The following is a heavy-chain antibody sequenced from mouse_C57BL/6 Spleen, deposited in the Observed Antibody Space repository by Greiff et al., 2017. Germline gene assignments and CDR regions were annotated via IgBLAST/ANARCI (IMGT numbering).Heavy chain of an antibody. D-gene: IGHD1-1*01. CDR1: GYTFTSYG. CDR2: IYPRSGNT. Sequence: VQLQQSGAELARPGASVKLSCKASGYTFTSYGISWVKQRTGQGLEWIGEIYPRSGNTYYNEKFKGKATLTAEKYSSTAYMELRSLTSEDSAVYFCASPYGSSYVAWFAYWGQGTLVTVSA. J-gene: IGHJ3*01. CDR3: ASPYGSSYVAWFAY. V-gene: IGHV1-81*01.